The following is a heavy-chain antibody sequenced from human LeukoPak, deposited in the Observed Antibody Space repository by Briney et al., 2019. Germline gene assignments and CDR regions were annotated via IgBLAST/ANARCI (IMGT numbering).Heavy chain of an antibody. J-gene: IGHJ4*02. V-gene: IGHV4-39*01. Sequence: SETLSLTCTVSGGSISRSGYHWGWIRQPPGKGLEWIGNIHNSGSTYYNPSLKSRVTISGDTSKNQFSLKLSSVTAADTAVCYCARVYYDSSGPTFDYWGQGTLVTVSS. CDR1: GGSISRSGYH. CDR2: IHNSGST. CDR3: ARVYYDSSGPTFDY. D-gene: IGHD3-22*01.